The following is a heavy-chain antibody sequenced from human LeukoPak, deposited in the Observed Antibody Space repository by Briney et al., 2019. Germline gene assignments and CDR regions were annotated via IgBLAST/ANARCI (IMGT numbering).Heavy chain of an antibody. J-gene: IGHJ4*02. D-gene: IGHD6-13*01. CDR3: ARGSGGIAAAGPVDY. CDR2: IYYSGST. V-gene: IGHV4-61*01. CDR1: GGSVSSGSYY. Sequence: PSETLSITCTVSGGSVSSGSYYWSWIRQPPGKGLEWIGYIYYSGSTNYNPSLKSRVTISVDTSKNQFSLKLSSVTAADTAVYYCARGSGGIAAAGPVDYWGQGTLVTVSS.